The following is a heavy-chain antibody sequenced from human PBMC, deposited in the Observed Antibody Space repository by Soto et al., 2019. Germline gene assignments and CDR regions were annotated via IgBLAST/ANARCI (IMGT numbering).Heavy chain of an antibody. CDR3: ARDLWMRGRYNGMDL. CDR1: GYTFSRYG. CDR2: MSAHNGNT. V-gene: IGHV1-18*01. J-gene: IGHJ6*02. D-gene: IGHD1-1*01. Sequence: QVQLVQTGAEVKKAGASVKVSCRASGYTFSRYGFSWVRQAPGQGLEWMGWMSAHNGNTNYPQKFQGRVTMTTDTSTSTAYIELRSLGSDETTVYYCARDLWMRGRYNGMDLWGQGPTATVSS.